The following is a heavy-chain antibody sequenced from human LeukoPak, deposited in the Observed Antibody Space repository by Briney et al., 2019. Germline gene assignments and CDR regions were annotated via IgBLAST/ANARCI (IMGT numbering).Heavy chain of an antibody. Sequence: ASVKVSCKASGYTFTSYDINWVRQATGQGLEWIGWMNPNSGNTGYAQKFQGRVTMTRNTSISTAYMELSSLRSEDTAVYYCARGVRYYDILTGYYTHYGMDVWGQGTTVTVSS. V-gene: IGHV1-8*01. D-gene: IGHD3-9*01. CDR3: ARGVRYYDILTGYYTHYGMDV. CDR2: MNPNSGNT. CDR1: GYTFTSYD. J-gene: IGHJ6*02.